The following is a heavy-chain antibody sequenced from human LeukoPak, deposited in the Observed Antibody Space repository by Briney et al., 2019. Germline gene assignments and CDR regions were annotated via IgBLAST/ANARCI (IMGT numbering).Heavy chain of an antibody. Sequence: LSGGSLRLSCAASGFTFSSYAMSWVRQAPGKGLEWVSAISGSGGSTYYADSVKGRFTISRDNSKNTLYLQMNSLRAEDTAVYYCAKDQAVAGLTQDYWGQGTLVTVSS. V-gene: IGHV3-23*01. CDR3: AKDQAVAGLTQDY. CDR2: ISGSGGST. J-gene: IGHJ4*02. CDR1: GFTFSSYA. D-gene: IGHD6-19*01.